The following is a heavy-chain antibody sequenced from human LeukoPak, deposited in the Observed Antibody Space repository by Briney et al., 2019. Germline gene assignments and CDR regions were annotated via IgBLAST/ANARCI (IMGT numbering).Heavy chain of an antibody. D-gene: IGHD3-22*01. J-gene: IGHJ4*02. V-gene: IGHV3-53*01. Sequence: GGSLRLSCAASGFTVDSNYLSWARQAPGKGLEWVSTIYTGGNTYYAASVKGRFTISRDFSKNTVFLHMNSLRAEDTAMYYCARGDDSGYYDYFDYWGQGALVTVSS. CDR3: ARGDDSGYYDYFDY. CDR2: IYTGGNT. CDR1: GFTVDSNY.